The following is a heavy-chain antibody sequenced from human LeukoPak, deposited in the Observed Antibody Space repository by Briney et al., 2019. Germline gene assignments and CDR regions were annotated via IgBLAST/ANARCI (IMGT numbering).Heavy chain of an antibody. CDR3: AKTYCGGTSCSKSGDWFDP. J-gene: IGHJ5*02. Sequence: GSLRLSCAASGFTFSSHWMSWVRQAPRKGMEWVALINEDGRRKFYVDSVRGRFTISRDNAKSSLYLQMNDLNAEDTALYYCAKTYCGGTSCSKSGDWFDPRGQGTLVTVSS. V-gene: IGHV3-7*05. D-gene: IGHD2-21*01. CDR2: INEDGRRK. CDR1: GFTFSSHW.